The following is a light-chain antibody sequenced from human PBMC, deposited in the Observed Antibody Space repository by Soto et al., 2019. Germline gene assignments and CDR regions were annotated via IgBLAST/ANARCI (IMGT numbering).Light chain of an antibody. Sequence: EIVLTQSPATLSLSPGERATLSCRASQSISSKLAWYHHKPGQAPRLLIYGASTRATGIPDRFSGSGSGTDFTLTISSLQPEDFASYYCQQSFSTPPTFGQGTKVDIK. V-gene: IGKV3-11*01. J-gene: IGKJ1*01. CDR3: QQSFSTPPT. CDR1: QSISSK. CDR2: GAS.